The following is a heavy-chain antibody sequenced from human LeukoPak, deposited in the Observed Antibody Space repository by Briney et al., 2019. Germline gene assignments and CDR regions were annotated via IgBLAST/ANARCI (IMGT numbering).Heavy chain of an antibody. V-gene: IGHV5-51*01. CDR1: GYQFSNYW. CDR2: IYPGDSDT. Sequence: PGESLKISCKGSGYQFSNYWIAWVRQMPGKGLEWMGIIYPGDSDTRYSPSFQGQVTISVDESISTAYLQWSSLKASDTAMYFCARRMVRGVISSPFDYWGQGTLVTVSS. D-gene: IGHD3-10*01. CDR3: ARRMVRGVISSPFDY. J-gene: IGHJ4*02.